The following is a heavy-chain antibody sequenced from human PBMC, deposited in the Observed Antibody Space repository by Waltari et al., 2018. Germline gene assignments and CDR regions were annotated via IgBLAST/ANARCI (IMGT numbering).Heavy chain of an antibody. Sequence: QLQLQESGPGLVKPSETLSLTCTVSGGSISSSSYYWGWIRQPPGKGLEWIGSIYYSGSTYYNPSLKSRVTRSVDTSKNQFSLKLSSVTAADTAVYYCARDPGDYGDYVFGYWGQGTLVTVSS. CDR1: GGSISSSSYY. D-gene: IGHD4-17*01. CDR3: ARDPGDYGDYVFGY. J-gene: IGHJ4*02. V-gene: IGHV4-39*07. CDR2: IYYSGST.